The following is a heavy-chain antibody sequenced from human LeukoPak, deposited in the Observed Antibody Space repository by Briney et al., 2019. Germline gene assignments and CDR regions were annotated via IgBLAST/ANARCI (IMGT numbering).Heavy chain of an antibody. V-gene: IGHV3-74*01. Sequence: GGSLRLSCAASGFTFSSYWMHWVRQAPGKGLAWVSRINSDGSSTSYADSVKGRFTISRDNAKNTLCLQMNSLRAEDTAVYYCARDTDTVTTILDYWGQGTLVTVSS. J-gene: IGHJ4*02. CDR1: GFTFSSYW. CDR2: INSDGSST. CDR3: ARDTDTVTTILDY. D-gene: IGHD4-17*01.